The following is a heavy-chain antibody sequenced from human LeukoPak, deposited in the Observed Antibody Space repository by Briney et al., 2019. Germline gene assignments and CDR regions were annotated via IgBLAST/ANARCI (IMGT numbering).Heavy chain of an antibody. V-gene: IGHV1-2*06. CDR1: GYTFAGYY. Sequence: GTSVKVSCKASGYTFAGYYIHWVRRAPGQGLEWVGRINPNSGGTNYAQKFQGRVTMTRDTSISTAYMELSSLRSDDTAVYYCARAPIVVVPAAIVYWGQGTLVTVSS. CDR3: ARAPIVVVPAAIVY. J-gene: IGHJ4*02. CDR2: INPNSGGT. D-gene: IGHD2-2*01.